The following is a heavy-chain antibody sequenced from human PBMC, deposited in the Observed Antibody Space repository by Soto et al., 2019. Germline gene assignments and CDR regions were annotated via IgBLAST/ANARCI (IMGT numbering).Heavy chain of an antibody. Sequence: VASVKGSCKASGYTFTKYEMQWVRQAPGQGLEWMGVINPTGGTTGYAQKFQDRVSMTRDKSTSTVYLELSRLRFEDTAVYYCATIESCGGHRYHLPLWGKGTLDPVSS. CDR1: GYTFTKYE. CDR2: INPTGGTT. V-gene: IGHV1-46*01. J-gene: IGHJ1*01. D-gene: IGHD2-21*02. CDR3: ATIESCGGHRYHLPL.